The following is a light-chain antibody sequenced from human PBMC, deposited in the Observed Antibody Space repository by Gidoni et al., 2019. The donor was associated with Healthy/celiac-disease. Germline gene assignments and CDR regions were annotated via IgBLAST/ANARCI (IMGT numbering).Light chain of an antibody. J-gene: IGLJ2*01. V-gene: IGLV3-1*01. CDR1: NLGDKY. CDR3: QAWDSSVV. CDR2: QDS. Sequence: SYELTQPPSVSVSPGQTASITCSGDNLGDKYACWYQQQPGQSPVLVIYQDSKRPSGIPERFSGSNSGNTATLTISGTQAMDEADYYCQAWDSSVVFGGGTKLTVL.